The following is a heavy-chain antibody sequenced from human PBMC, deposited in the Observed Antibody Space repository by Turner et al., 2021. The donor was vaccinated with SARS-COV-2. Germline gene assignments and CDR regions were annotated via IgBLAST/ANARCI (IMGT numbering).Heavy chain of an antibody. CDR2: IKQDGSEK. CDR3: LRSTGCPNYFDY. CDR1: GFTFSYYW. J-gene: IGHJ4*02. Sequence: GLVQPGRSLLLSCAASGFTFSYYWMSWVRQAPGKGLEWVANIKQDGSEKYYVDSVKGRFIFSSNRRNTRLVSDWSSDVCSSDLSLTCLRSTGCPNYFDYWGQGTLVTVSS. V-gene: IGHV3-7*01. D-gene: IGHD6-19*01.